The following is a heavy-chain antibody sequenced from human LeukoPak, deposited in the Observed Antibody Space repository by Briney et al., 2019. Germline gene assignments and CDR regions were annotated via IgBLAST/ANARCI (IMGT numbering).Heavy chain of an antibody. J-gene: IGHJ4*02. V-gene: IGHV3-30*18. CDR1: GFIFRDYG. CDR2: VSYDGSTE. CDR3: AKEMGRGLYGNMDFFNY. Sequence: GGSLRLSCAASGFIFRDYGMHWVRQAPGKGLERVAVVSYDGSTESYTDSVKGRFTISRDNSENTLYLQMNSLRTEDTAVYFCAKEMGRGLYGNMDFFNYWGQGILVTVSS. D-gene: IGHD3-16*01.